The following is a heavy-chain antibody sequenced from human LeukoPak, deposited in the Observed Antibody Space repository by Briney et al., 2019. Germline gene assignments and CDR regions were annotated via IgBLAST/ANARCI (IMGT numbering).Heavy chain of an antibody. D-gene: IGHD3-22*01. CDR1: GFTFSSYE. CDR3: AKDPTFYYYDRIGSITQRGGLNYFDS. V-gene: IGHV3-48*03. J-gene: IGHJ4*02. CDR2: ISSSGSTI. Sequence: PGGSLRLSCAASGFTFSSYEMNWVRQAPGKGLEWVSYISSSGSTIYYADSVKGRFTISRDNSKNTLYLQMNTLRAEDTAVYYCAKDPTFYYYDRIGSITQRGGLNYFDSWGQGTLVTVSS.